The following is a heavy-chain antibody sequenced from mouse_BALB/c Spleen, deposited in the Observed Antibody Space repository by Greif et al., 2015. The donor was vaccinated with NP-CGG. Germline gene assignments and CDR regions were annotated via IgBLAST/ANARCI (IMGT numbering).Heavy chain of an antibody. Sequence: VQLQQSGAELMKPGASVKISCKATGYTFSSYWIEWVKQRPGHGPEWIGEILPGSGSTNYNEKFKGKATFTADTSSNTAYMQLSSLTSEDSAVYYCARRGTPPALDYWGQGTSVTVSS. D-gene: IGHD3-3*01. CDR3: ARRGTPPALDY. V-gene: IGHV1-9*01. J-gene: IGHJ4*01. CDR1: GYTFSSYW. CDR2: ILPGSGST.